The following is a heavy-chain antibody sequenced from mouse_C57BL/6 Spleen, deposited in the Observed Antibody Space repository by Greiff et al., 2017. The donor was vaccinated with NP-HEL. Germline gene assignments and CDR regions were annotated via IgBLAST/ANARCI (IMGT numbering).Heavy chain of an antibody. CDR1: GYTFTDYY. V-gene: IGHV1-19*01. J-gene: IGHJ1*03. Sequence: VQLQQSGPVLVKPGASVKMSCTASGYTFTDYYMNWVKQSHGKSLEWIGGINPYNGGTSYNQKFKGKATLTVDKSSSTAYMELNSLTSENAAVDYCARGGYGSSQWDYDVWGTGTTVTVSS. CDR3: ARGGYGSSQWDYDV. D-gene: IGHD1-1*01. CDR2: INPYNGGT.